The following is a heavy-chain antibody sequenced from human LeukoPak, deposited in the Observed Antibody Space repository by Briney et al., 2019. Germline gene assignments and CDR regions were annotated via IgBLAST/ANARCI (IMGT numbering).Heavy chain of an antibody. D-gene: IGHD6-19*01. CDR1: GGSVSSGSYY. V-gene: IGHV4-61*01. CDR3: AKSTGAPVAGTELDY. CDR2: IYYSGST. Sequence: SETLSLTCTVSGGSVSSGSYYWSWIRQPPGKGLEWIGYIYYSGSTNYNPSLKSRVTISVDTSKNQFSLKLSSVTAADTAVYYCAKSTGAPVAGTELDYWGQGTLVTVSS. J-gene: IGHJ4*02.